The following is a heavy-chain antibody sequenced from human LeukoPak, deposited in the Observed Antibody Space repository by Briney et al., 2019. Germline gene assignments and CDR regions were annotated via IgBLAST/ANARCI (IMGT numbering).Heavy chain of an antibody. CDR1: GFTFDDYA. V-gene: IGHV3-9*01. CDR3: ARGNRDSSGFYYYYGMDV. CDR2: ISWNSNKI. D-gene: IGHD6-19*01. Sequence: PGGSLRLSCAASGFTFDDYAMFWVRQAPGMGLEWVSGISWNSNKIGYAASVKGRFTISRNNAKNSLYLQMNSLRAEDTAFYYCARGNRDSSGFYYYYGMDVWGQGTTVTVSS. J-gene: IGHJ6*02.